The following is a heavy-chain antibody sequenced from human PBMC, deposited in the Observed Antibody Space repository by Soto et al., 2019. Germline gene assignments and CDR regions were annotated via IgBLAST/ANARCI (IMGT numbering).Heavy chain of an antibody. J-gene: IGHJ4*02. D-gene: IGHD4-17*01. Sequence: QVHLVESGGGVVQPGRSLRLSCAASGLTFSNYAMHWVRQAPGKGLEWVAFISYDGTNRCYPDSVKGRFTISRDNSKNTPYLHMNSLKTEETALYYCARESSSTVTTGGGGSAKDYWGQGTLVTVSS. CDR2: ISYDGTNR. V-gene: IGHV3-30-3*01. CDR3: ARESSSTVTTGGGGSAKDY. CDR1: GLTFSNYA.